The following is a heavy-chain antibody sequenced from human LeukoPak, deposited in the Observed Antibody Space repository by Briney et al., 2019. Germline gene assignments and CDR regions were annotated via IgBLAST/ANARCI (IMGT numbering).Heavy chain of an antibody. V-gene: IGHV5-51*01. CDR2: IYPGDSDT. D-gene: IGHD2-15*01. Sequence: NRGESLKISCKGSGYSFTSYWIGWVRQMPGKGLEWMGIIYPGDSDTRYSPSFQGQVTISADKSISTAYLQWSSLKASDTAMYYCARQMGRKGYSDGFDIWGQGTMVTVSS. CDR1: GYSFTSYW. CDR3: ARQMGRKGYSDGFDI. J-gene: IGHJ3*02.